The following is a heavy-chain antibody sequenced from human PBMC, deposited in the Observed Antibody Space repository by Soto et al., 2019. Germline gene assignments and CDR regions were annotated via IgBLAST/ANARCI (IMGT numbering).Heavy chain of an antibody. Sequence: EVQLVETGGGLIQPGGSLRLSCAASGFTVSSNYMSWVRQAPGKGLEWVSVIYSGGSTYYADSVKGRFTISRDNSKNTLYLQMNSLRAEDTAVYYCASLGGGEYSSSSEGIYYYYGMDVWGQGTTVTVSS. D-gene: IGHD6-6*01. CDR2: IYSGGST. CDR3: ASLGGGEYSSSSEGIYYYYGMDV. J-gene: IGHJ6*02. CDR1: GFTVSSNY. V-gene: IGHV3-53*02.